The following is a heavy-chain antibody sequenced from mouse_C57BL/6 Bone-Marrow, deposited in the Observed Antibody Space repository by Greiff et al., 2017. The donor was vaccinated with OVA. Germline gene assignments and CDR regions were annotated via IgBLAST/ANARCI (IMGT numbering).Heavy chain of an antibody. V-gene: IGHV2-6-1*01. D-gene: IGHD1-1*01. J-gene: IGHJ4*01. CDR2: IWSDGST. CDR3: ARHPPSYDYGSSPYAMDY. Sequence: VKLMESGPGLVAPSQSLSITCTVSGFSLTSYGVHWVRQPPGKGLEWLVVIWSDGSTTYNSALNSRLGISKDNSKCQVFLKMNSLQTDDTAMYYCARHPPSYDYGSSPYAMDYWGQGTSVTVSS. CDR1: GFSLTSYG.